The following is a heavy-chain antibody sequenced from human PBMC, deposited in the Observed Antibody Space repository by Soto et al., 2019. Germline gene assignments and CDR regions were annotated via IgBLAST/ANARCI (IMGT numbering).Heavy chain of an antibody. Sequence: GGSLTLSSASSGFTFSSYAMHWVRQAPGKGLEYVSAISSNGGSTYYANSVKGRFTISRDNSKNTLYLQMGSLRAEDMAVYYCAREQALLWVGELSNDHAFDIWGQGTKVNVPS. J-gene: IGHJ3*02. CDR3: AREQALLWVGELSNDHAFDI. V-gene: IGHV3-64*01. CDR2: ISSNGGST. D-gene: IGHD3-10*01. CDR1: GFTFSSYA.